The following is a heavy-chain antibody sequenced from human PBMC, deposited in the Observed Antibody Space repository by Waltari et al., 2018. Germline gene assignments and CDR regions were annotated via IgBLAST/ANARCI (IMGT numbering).Heavy chain of an antibody. CDR1: GYSISSGYY. D-gene: IGHD1-1*01. V-gene: IGHV4-38-2*01. Sequence: QVQLQESGPGLVKPSETLSLTCAVSGYSISSGYYWGWIRQPPGKGLEWIGSIYPSGSTYYNPSLKRRVTISVDTSKNQFSLKLSSVTAADTAVYYCARSGTLDFDYWGQGTLVTVSS. CDR3: ARSGTLDFDY. J-gene: IGHJ4*02. CDR2: IYPSGST.